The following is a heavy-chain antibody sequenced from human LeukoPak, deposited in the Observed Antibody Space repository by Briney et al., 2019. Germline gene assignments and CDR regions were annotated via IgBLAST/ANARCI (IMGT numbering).Heavy chain of an antibody. J-gene: IGHJ4*02. D-gene: IGHD3-22*01. Sequence: PGGSLRLSCAAPRFTFNIFGMHWVRQAPGKGLEWVAVISSDGSNKYYADSVRGRFTISRDNSKDTLYLQMSSLTIEDTAVYYCRAATRYLDYYYDYWGQGTLVTVSS. CDR3: RAATRYLDYYYDY. V-gene: IGHV3-30*03. CDR1: RFTFNIFG. CDR2: ISSDGSNK.